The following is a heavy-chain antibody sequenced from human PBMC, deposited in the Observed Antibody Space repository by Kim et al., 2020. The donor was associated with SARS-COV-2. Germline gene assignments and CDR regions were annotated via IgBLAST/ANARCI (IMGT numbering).Heavy chain of an antibody. CDR3: ARHEGGNSLGY. V-gene: IGHV3-33*01. D-gene: IGHD2-21*02. CDR2: IWYDGSNK. J-gene: IGHJ4*02. CDR1: GFTFSSYG. Sequence: GGSLRLSCAASGFTFSSYGMHWVRQAPGKGLEWVAVIWYDGSNKYYADSVKGRFTISRDNSKNTLYLQMNSLRAEDTAVYYCARHEGGNSLGYWGQGTLVTVSS.